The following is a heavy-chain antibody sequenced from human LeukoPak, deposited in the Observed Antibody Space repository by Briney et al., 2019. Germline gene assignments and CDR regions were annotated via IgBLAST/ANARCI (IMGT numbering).Heavy chain of an antibody. CDR3: ARGLFKSGYYDSSGYCYFDY. V-gene: IGHV3-7*01. CDR2: IKQDGSEK. CDR1: GFTFSSYW. Sequence: GGSLRLSCAASGFTFSSYWMSWVRQAPGKGLEWVANIKQDGSEKYYVDSVKGRFTIFRDNAKNSLYLQMNSLRAEDTAVYYCARGLFKSGYYDSSGYCYFDYWGQGTLVTVSS. J-gene: IGHJ4*02. D-gene: IGHD3-22*01.